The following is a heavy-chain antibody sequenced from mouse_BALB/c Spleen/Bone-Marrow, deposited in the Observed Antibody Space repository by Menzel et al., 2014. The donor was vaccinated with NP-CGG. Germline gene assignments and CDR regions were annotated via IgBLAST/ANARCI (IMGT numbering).Heavy chain of an antibody. CDR3: AFYYYGSSLFAY. D-gene: IGHD1-1*01. V-gene: IGHV14-3*02. Sequence: EVKLMESGAELVKPGASVKLSCTASGFNIKDTYMHWVKQRPEQGLEWIGRIDPANGNTKYDPKFQGKATITADASSNTACLQLSSLTSEDTAVYYCAFYYYGSSLFAYWGQGTLVTVSA. J-gene: IGHJ3*01. CDR2: IDPANGNT. CDR1: GFNIKDTY.